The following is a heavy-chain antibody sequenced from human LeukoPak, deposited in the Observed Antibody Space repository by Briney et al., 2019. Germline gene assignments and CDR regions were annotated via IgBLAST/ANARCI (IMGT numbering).Heavy chain of an antibody. J-gene: IGHJ3*02. CDR3: ATATESAFDI. CDR2: IRYDGSNK. V-gene: IGHV3-30*02. CDR1: GFTFSRYG. Sequence: GGSLRLSCAASGFTFSRYGMHWVRQAPGKGLEWVTFIRYDGSNKYYADSVKGRFTISRDNSKNTLYLQMNSLRAEDTAVYYCATATESAFDIWGQGTMVTVSS.